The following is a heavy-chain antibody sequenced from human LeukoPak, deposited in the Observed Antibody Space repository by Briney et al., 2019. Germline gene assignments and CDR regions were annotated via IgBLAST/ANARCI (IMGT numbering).Heavy chain of an antibody. D-gene: IGHD6-13*01. CDR1: GFTFSSYS. CDR3: ARPIGGRKSSSYSFDY. Sequence: GGSLRLSCAASGFTFSSYSMNWVRQAPGKGLEWVSSISSSSSYIYYTDSVKGRFTISRDNAKNSLYLQMNGLRAEDTAVYYCARPIGGRKSSSYSFDYWGQGTLVTVSS. J-gene: IGHJ4*02. V-gene: IGHV3-21*01. CDR2: ISSSSSYI.